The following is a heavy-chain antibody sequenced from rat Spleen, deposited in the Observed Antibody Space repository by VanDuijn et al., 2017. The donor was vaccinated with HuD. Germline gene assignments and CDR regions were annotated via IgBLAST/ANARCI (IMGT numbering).Heavy chain of an antibody. Sequence: QVQLKESGPGLVQPSQTLSLTCTVSGFSLSSYGVIWVRQPPGKGLEWMGLIWGNGKTNYNSGLKSRLSISRDTSKSQVFLKMNSLQTEDIATYYCVRDRHYYPYVMDAWGQGASVTVSS. V-gene: IGHV2-13*01. D-gene: IGHD1-6*01. CDR3: VRDRHYYPYVMDA. CDR2: IWGNGKT. J-gene: IGHJ4*01. CDR1: GFSLSSYG.